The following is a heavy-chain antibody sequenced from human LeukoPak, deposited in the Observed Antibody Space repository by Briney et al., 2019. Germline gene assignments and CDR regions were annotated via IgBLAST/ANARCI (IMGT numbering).Heavy chain of an antibody. J-gene: IGHJ5*02. D-gene: IGHD5-24*01. Sequence: PSETLSLTCTVPGGSISSSSYYWGWIRQPPGKGLEWIGSIYYSGSTYYNPSLKSRVTISVDTSKNQFSLKLSSVTAADTAVYYCARHEEEMATYNWFDPWGQGTLVTVSS. CDR3: ARHEEEMATYNWFDP. CDR2: IYYSGST. CDR1: GGSISSSSYY. V-gene: IGHV4-39*01.